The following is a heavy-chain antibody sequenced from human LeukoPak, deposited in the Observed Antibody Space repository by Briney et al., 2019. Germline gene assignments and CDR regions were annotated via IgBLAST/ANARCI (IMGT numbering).Heavy chain of an antibody. CDR3: ARESPPIRYFDWLSPQVFDP. CDR2: INPNSGGT. CDR1: GYTFTGYY. Sequence: GASMKVSCKASGYTFTGYYMHWVRQAPGQGLEWMGWINPNSGGTNYAQKFQGRVTMTRDTSISTAYMELSRLRSDDTAVYYCARESPPIRYFDWLSPQVFDPWGQGTLVTVSS. J-gene: IGHJ5*02. D-gene: IGHD3-9*01. V-gene: IGHV1-2*02.